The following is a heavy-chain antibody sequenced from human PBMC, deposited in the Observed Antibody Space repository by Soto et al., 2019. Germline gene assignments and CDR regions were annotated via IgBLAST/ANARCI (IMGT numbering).Heavy chain of an antibody. Sequence: QVPLVESGGGVVQPGRSLRLSCVASGFTFSSYGMHWVRQAPGKGLEWVAIISYDGSNTYYADSVKGRFTISRDNSKNTLDLQMNSLRAEDTSVYYCAKEGGLSGSYYISSSYYFDYWGQGTLVTVSS. V-gene: IGHV3-30*18. CDR3: AKEGGLSGSYYISSSYYFDY. D-gene: IGHD1-26*01. CDR2: ISYDGSNT. J-gene: IGHJ4*02. CDR1: GFTFSSYG.